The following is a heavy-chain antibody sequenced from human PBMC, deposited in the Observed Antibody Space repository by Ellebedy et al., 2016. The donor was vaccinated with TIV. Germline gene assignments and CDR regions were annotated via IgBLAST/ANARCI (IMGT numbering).Heavy chain of an antibody. CDR3: ARDPALPRGRFDT. V-gene: IGHV4-39*07. Sequence: MPSETLSLTCTVSGDSISSGSFYWGWIRQPPGKGLEWIGRIYYSGSAYYNPSLKSRVTVSVDTSKNQFSLNLSSVTAADTAVYYCARDPALPRGRFDTWGQGTLVTVSS. CDR2: IYYSGSA. CDR1: GDSISSGSFY. J-gene: IGHJ5*02.